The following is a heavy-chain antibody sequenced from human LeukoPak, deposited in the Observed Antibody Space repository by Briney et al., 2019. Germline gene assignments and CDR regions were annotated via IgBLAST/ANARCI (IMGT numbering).Heavy chain of an antibody. Sequence: SETLSLTCAVYGGSFSGYYWSWVCQPPGKGLEWIGEINHSGSTNYHPSLKSRVNISVDTSKNQFSLKMSSVAAADTAVYYCARQAVAVAGTFWLDPWGQGNLVRVST. D-gene: IGHD6-19*01. CDR3: ARQAVAVAGTFWLDP. J-gene: IGHJ5*02. CDR1: GGSFSGYY. V-gene: IGHV4-34*01. CDR2: INHSGST.